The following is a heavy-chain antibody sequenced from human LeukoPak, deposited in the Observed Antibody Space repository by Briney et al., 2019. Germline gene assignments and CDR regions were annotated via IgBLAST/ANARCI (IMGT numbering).Heavy chain of an antibody. Sequence: GGSLRLSCAASGFTVSSNYMSWVRQAPGKGLEWVSVIYSGGNTYYADSVKGRFTISRDNSKNTLYLQMNSLRAEDTAVYYCARPGYRSRYFGYWGHGASVTVSS. CDR1: GFTVSSNY. V-gene: IGHV3-53*01. J-gene: IGHJ4*01. D-gene: IGHD6-19*01. CDR2: IYSGGNT. CDR3: ARPGYRSRYFGY.